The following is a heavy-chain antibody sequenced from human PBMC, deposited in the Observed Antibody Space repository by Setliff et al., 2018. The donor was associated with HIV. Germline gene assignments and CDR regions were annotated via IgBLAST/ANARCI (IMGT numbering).Heavy chain of an antibody. CDR2: IFYSGNT. CDR1: GGSISNHY. Sequence: ASETLSLTCTVSGGSISNHYWSWIRQPPEKGLEWIGSIFYSGNTNYNPSLKSRVTISVDKSKNQFSLKLSSVTAADTAVCYCARDPGGLYCRGTSCQGGCFDPWGQGTLVTVSS. V-gene: IGHV4-59*11. CDR3: ARDPGGLYCRGTSCQGGCFDP. D-gene: IGHD2-2*01. J-gene: IGHJ5*02.